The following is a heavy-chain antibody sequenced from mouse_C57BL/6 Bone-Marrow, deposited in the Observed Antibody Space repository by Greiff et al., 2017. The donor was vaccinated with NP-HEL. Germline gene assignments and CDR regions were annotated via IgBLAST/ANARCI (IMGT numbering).Heavy chain of an antibody. J-gene: IGHJ3*01. D-gene: IGHD1-1*01. CDR2: IHPNSGST. Sequence: QVQLQQPGAELVKPGASVKLSCKASGYTFTSYWMHWVKQRPGHGLEWIGMIHPNSGSTNYNEKFKSKATLTVDKSSSTAYMQLSSLTSEDSAVYYCATNDYYGSWAYWGQGTLVTVSA. CDR1: GYTFTSYW. V-gene: IGHV1-64*01. CDR3: ATNDYYGSWAY.